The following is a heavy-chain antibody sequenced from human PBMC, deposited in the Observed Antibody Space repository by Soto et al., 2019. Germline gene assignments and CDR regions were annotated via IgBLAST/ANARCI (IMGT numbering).Heavy chain of an antibody. Sequence: SETLSLTCTVSGGSITSSSYYWGWIRQPPGKGLEWIGYIYHSGSTYYNPSLKSRVTISVDRSKNQFSLKLSSVTAADTAVYYCARGQVVAAQHWGQGTLVTVSS. V-gene: IGHV4-39*07. CDR3: ARGQVVAAQH. J-gene: IGHJ4*02. CDR2: IYHSGST. CDR1: GGSITSSSYY. D-gene: IGHD2-15*01.